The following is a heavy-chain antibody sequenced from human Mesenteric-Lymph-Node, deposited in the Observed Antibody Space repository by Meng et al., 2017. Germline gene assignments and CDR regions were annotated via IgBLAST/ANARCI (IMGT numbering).Heavy chain of an antibody. CDR2: VYHRGDT. V-gene: IGHV4-34*01. Sequence: VEVQQWGGGLLKPSATLSLTCAVYGGSFSGYYWSWIRQPPGKGLEWIGEVYHRGDTNYNPSLKSRVDISVDKSKNQFYLSLFSVTAADTAVYYCGRDQGRELINHWGQGTLVTVSS. CDR3: GRDQGRELINH. CDR1: GGSFSGYY. J-gene: IGHJ4*02. D-gene: IGHD1-7*01.